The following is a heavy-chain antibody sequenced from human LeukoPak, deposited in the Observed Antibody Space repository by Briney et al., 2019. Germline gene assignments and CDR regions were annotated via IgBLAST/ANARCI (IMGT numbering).Heavy chain of an antibody. CDR1: GGSFSGYY. Sequence: PSETLSLTCAVYGGSFSGYYWSWIRQPPGKGLEWIGEINHSGSTNYNPSLKSRVTISVDTSKNQFSLKLSSVTAADTAVYYCARGGLTWGYDYYYYYGMDVWGQGTTVTVSS. CDR3: ARGGLTWGYDYYYYYGMDV. D-gene: IGHD5-12*01. J-gene: IGHJ6*02. V-gene: IGHV4-34*01. CDR2: INHSGST.